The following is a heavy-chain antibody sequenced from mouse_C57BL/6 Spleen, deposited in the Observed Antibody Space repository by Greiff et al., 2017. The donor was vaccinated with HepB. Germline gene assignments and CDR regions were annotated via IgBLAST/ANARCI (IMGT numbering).Heavy chain of an antibody. CDR3: TTISPSY. Sequence: VQLKQSGAELVRPGASVKLSCTASGFNIKDDYMHWVKQRPEQGLEWIGWIDPENGDTEYASKFQGKATITADTSSNTAYLQLSSLTSEDTAVYYCTTISPSYWGQGTLVTVSA. CDR1: GFNIKDDY. V-gene: IGHV14-4*01. CDR2: IDPENGDT. J-gene: IGHJ3*01.